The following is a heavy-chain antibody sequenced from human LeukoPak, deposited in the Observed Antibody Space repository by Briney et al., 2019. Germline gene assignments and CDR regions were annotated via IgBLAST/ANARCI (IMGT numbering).Heavy chain of an antibody. CDR2: NIPIFGTA. Sequence: SVKVSCKASGGTFSSYAISWVRQAPGQGLEWMGGNIPIFGTANYAQKFQGRVTITADESTSTAYMELSSLRSEDTAVYYCARVSGLQSGWYWFDPWGQGTLVTVSS. D-gene: IGHD6-19*01. V-gene: IGHV1-69*13. CDR3: ARVSGLQSGWYWFDP. CDR1: GGTFSSYA. J-gene: IGHJ5*02.